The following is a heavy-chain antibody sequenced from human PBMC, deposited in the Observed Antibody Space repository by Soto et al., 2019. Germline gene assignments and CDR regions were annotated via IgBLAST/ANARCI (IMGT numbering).Heavy chain of an antibody. V-gene: IGHV3-30*18. Sequence: HLVESGGGVVQPGKSLRLSCAASKFTFSTYDMHWVRQAPGKGLEWVAVVSYDGNKRYYADSVRGRFTSSRDNSKNTVYLEMNSLRPEDTAVYFCAKGRDSTGCYYRERDYWGQGNLVTVSS. CDR1: KFTFSTYD. CDR2: VSYDGNKR. J-gene: IGHJ4*02. D-gene: IGHD6-19*01. CDR3: AKGRDSTGCYYRERDY.